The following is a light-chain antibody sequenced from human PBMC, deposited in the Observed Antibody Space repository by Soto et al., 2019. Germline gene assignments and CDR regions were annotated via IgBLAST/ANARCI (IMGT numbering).Light chain of an antibody. CDR2: DAS. V-gene: IGKV3-11*01. CDR3: QQRSNWL. CDR1: QSVSSY. Sequence: EIVLTQSPATLSLSPGERATLSCRASQSVSSYLAWYQQKPGQAPRLLIYDASSRATGIPARFSGSGSRTDFTLTISSLEQEDFAVYYCQQRSNWLFGGGTKVEIK. J-gene: IGKJ4*01.